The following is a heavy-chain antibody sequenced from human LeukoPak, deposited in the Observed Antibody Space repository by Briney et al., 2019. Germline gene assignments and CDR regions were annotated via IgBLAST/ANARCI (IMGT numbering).Heavy chain of an antibody. CDR3: ARTRYCSSTSCPEGAFDI. D-gene: IGHD2-2*01. CDR1: GGSISSSSYY. V-gene: IGHV4-39*07. Sequence: SETLSLTCTVSGGSISSSSYYWGWIRQPPGKGLEWIGSIYYSGSTYYNPSLKSRVTISVDTSKNQFSLKLSSVTAADAAVYYCARTRYCSSTSCPEGAFDIWGQGTMVTVSS. CDR2: IYYSGST. J-gene: IGHJ3*02.